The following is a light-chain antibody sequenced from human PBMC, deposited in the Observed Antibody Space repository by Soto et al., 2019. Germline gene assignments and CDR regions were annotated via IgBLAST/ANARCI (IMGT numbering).Light chain of an antibody. CDR2: AAS. J-gene: IGKJ3*01. CDR1: LGISTY. Sequence: DIQLTQSPSFLSASVGDRVTITCRASLGISTYLAWYQQKPGKAPNLLIYAASTLQSGVPSRFSGSGSGIEFTLTISSLQPEDFATYYCQQVNTYTFGPGTKVDIK. V-gene: IGKV1-9*01. CDR3: QQVNTYT.